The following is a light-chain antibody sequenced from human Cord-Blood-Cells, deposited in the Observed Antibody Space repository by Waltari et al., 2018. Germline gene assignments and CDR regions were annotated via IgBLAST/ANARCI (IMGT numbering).Light chain of an antibody. J-gene: IGKJ2*01. V-gene: IGKV6-21*02. Sequence: EIVLTQSPDFQSVTPKETVTITCRASQSICSCLHWYQQKPDQSPKLLIKDASKSIRGVPSRFSGSGSGTDFTLTINSLEAEDAATYYCHQSSSLPYTFGQGTKLEIK. CDR3: HQSSSLPYT. CDR1: QSICSC. CDR2: DAS.